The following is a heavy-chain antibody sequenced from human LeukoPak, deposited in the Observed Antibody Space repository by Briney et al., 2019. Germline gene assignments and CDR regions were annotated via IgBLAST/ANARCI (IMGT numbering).Heavy chain of an antibody. V-gene: IGHV4-59*08. CDR2: IYYSGST. D-gene: IGHD3-22*01. J-gene: IGHJ1*01. Sequence: PSETLSLTCTVSGGSISSYYWSWIRQPPGKGLEWIGYIYYSGSTNYNPSLKSRVTISVDTSKNQFSLKLSSVTAADTAVYYCARHGDYYDSSGYYLTLSAEYFQHWGQGTLVTVSS. CDR1: GGSISSYY. CDR3: ARHGDYYDSSGYYLTLSAEYFQH.